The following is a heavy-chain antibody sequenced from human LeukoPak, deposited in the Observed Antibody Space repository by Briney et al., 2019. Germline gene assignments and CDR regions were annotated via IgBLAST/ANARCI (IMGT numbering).Heavy chain of an antibody. V-gene: IGHV4-39*01. CDR2: IYYSGST. Sequence: PSETLSLTCTVSGGSISSISYYCGWIRQPPGKGLEWIGSIYYSGSTYSNPSLESRVTISEDTSKNHFSLKLSSVTAADTAVYYCATSYSSGCETIDYWGQGTLVIFSA. CDR3: ATSYSSGCETIDY. CDR1: GGSISSISYY. D-gene: IGHD6-19*01. J-gene: IGHJ4*02.